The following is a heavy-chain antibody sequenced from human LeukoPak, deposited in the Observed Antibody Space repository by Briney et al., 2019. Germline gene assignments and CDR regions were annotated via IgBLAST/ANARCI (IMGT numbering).Heavy chain of an antibody. J-gene: IGHJ4*02. CDR2: IKQDGSEK. V-gene: IGHV3-7*01. CDR3: ARTVYYYDSSLFDY. D-gene: IGHD3-22*01. CDR1: GFTFSSYW. Sequence: GGSLRLSCAASGFTFSSYWMSWVRQAPGKGLEWVANIKQDGSEKYYVDSVKGRFTISRDNAKNSLYLQMNSLRAEDTAVYYCARTVYYYDSSLFDYWGQGTLVTVSS.